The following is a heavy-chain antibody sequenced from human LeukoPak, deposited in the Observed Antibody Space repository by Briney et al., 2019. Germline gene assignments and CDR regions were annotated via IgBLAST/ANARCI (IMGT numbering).Heavy chain of an antibody. D-gene: IGHD5-24*01. CDR2: IYYSGST. CDR1: GGSVSGGSYY. CDR3: ARWLQHEDYFDY. Sequence: KPSETLSLTCTVSGGSVSGGSYYWSWIRQPPGKGLEWIGYIYYSGSTNYNPSLKSRVTISVDTSKNQFSLKLSSVTAADTAVYYCARWLQHEDYFDYWGQGTLVTVSS. J-gene: IGHJ4*02. V-gene: IGHV4-61*01.